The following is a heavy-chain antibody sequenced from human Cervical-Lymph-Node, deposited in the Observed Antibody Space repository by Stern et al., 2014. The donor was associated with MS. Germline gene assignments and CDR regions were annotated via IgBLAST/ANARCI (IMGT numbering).Heavy chain of an antibody. V-gene: IGHV3-33*01. J-gene: IGHJ1*01. CDR1: GFTFSSYG. CDR2: IWYDGSNK. D-gene: IGHD2-8*01. Sequence: QVQLVQSGGGVVQPGKSLRLSCAASGFTFSSYGMHWVRQAPGKGLEWVAVIWYDGSNKYYADSVKGRFTISRDNSKNTLFLQMNSLRAEDTAVYFCAREGVNTAEYFQHWGQGTLVTVSS. CDR3: AREGVNTAEYFQH.